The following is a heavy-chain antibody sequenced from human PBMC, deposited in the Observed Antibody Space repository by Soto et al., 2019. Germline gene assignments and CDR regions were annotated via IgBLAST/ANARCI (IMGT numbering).Heavy chain of an antibody. Sequence: GAAVNRSGEGSGDRVGKYWSAWERQMPGKGLEWVGVIYPGDSDTRYSPSFRGQVTISADKSISHVYLQWSSLKASDTAMYYCARNRLRQYYYGMDVWGQGTTVTVS. J-gene: IGHJ6*02. V-gene: IGHV5-51*01. CDR2: IYPGDSDT. CDR3: ARNRLRQYYYGMDV. D-gene: IGHD3-10*01. CDR1: GDRVGKYW.